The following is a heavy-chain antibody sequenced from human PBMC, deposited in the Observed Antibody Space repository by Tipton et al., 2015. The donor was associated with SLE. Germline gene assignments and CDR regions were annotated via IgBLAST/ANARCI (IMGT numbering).Heavy chain of an antibody. J-gene: IGHJ4*02. Sequence: TLSLTCSVSGGSISSGSYYWSWIRQPAGGGLEWIGRIYTRGSTNYNPSLESRVTISFDTSRNQFSLKLTSVTAADTAGFYCVRDYDFWAGETDYWGQGALVTVSS. D-gene: IGHD3-3*01. CDR1: GGSISSGSYY. CDR3: VRDYDFWAGETDY. CDR2: IYTRGST. V-gene: IGHV4-61*02.